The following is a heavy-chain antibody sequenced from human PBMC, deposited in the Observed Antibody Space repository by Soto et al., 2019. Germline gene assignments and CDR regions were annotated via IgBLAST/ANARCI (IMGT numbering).Heavy chain of an antibody. J-gene: IGHJ4*02. CDR1: GFTFSRDG. V-gene: IGHV3-23*01. Sequence: PGGSLRLSCAASGFTFSRDGMSWVRQAPGKGLEWVSLVTDNGRSTYYADSVKGRFTISRDNTKNTLFLQMNSLRAEDTAVYCCAKERANTTAFDYWGQGALVTVSA. CDR2: VTDNGRST. CDR3: AKERANTTAFDY. D-gene: IGHD1-1*01.